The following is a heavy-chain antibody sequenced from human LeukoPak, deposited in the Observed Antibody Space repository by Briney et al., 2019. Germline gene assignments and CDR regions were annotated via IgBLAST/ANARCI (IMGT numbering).Heavy chain of an antibody. CDR2: IYSTGST. J-gene: IGHJ4*02. CDR3: ARHRSEGSYPLDS. V-gene: IGHV4-59*08. Sequence: PETPSLTCVQPRDSPSVAMPCTVSQPPREGLECIWHIYSTGSTTYSPSLKSRVIMSADTSKNQFSLKVTSVTAADTAVYYCARHRSEGSYPLDSWGQGALVTVSS. D-gene: IGHD2-2*02. CDR1: DSPSVAMP.